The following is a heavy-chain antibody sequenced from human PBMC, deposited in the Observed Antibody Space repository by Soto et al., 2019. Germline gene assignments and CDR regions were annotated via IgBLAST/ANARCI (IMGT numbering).Heavy chain of an antibody. V-gene: IGHV4-34*01. Sequence: SETLSLTCAVYGGSFSGYYWSWIRQPPGKGLEWIGEINHSGSTNYNPSLKSRVTISVDTSQNQFSLKLSSVTAADTAVYYCARGRDYYGSGSYYKRHFYYYYGMDVWGQGTTVTVSS. D-gene: IGHD3-10*01. CDR2: INHSGST. CDR3: ARGRDYYGSGSYYKRHFYYYYGMDV. J-gene: IGHJ6*02. CDR1: GGSFSGYY.